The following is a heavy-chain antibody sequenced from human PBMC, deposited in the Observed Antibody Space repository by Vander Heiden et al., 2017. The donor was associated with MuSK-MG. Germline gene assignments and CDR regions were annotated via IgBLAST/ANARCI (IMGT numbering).Heavy chain of an antibody. J-gene: IGHJ5*01. D-gene: IGHD2-15*01. CDR1: GYTFSDRY. CDR2: VDPEDGVT. Sequence: EVQLVQSGAEVKKPGTTVEISCRVSGYTFSDRYIHWVKQAPGKGLDWVGLVDPEDGVTFYAQKFQGRVTITADRSTDTVYMKLSSLRSEDTAMYYCSRTRGVDWFDFWGQGTLGNVSS. CDR3: SRTRGVDWFDF. V-gene: IGHV1-69-2*01.